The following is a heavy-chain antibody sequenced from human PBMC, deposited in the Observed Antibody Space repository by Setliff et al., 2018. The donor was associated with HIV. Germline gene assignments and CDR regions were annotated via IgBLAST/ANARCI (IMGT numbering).Heavy chain of an antibody. CDR3: ARGHCSGTNCYGVDYYGMDV. CDR1: GYSISTGYN. CDR2: MHHSGGT. D-gene: IGHD2-2*01. Sequence: SETLSLTCTVSGYSISTGYNWGCIRQPPGKGLEWIGSMHHSGGTYYNPSLKTRVTISLDTSKNQSSLNLSSVTAADTAVYYCARGHCSGTNCYGVDYYGMDVWGQGTTVTVSS. V-gene: IGHV4-38-2*02. J-gene: IGHJ6*02.